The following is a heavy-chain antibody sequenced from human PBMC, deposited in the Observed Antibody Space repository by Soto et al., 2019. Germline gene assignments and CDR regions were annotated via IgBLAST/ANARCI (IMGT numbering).Heavy chain of an antibody. J-gene: IGHJ3*02. Sequence: ASVKVSCKVSGYTLTELSMHWVRQAPGKGLEWMGGFDPEDGETIYAQKFQGRVTMTEDTSTDTAYMKLSSLRSEDTAVYYCATDRMITFGGVIVMNAFDIWGQGTMVTVSS. V-gene: IGHV1-24*01. D-gene: IGHD3-16*02. CDR1: GYTLTELS. CDR3: ATDRMITFGGVIVMNAFDI. CDR2: FDPEDGET.